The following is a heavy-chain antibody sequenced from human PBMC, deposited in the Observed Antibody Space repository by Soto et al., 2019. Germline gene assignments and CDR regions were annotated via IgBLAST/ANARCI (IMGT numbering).Heavy chain of an antibody. CDR1: GGSFSGYY. D-gene: IGHD3-16*01. Sequence: QVQLRQWGAGLLKPSETLSLTCAVYGGSFSGYYWSWIRLPPGKGLAWIGEISHRESTNYNPSLNSRVTISVDTSKNQFSLNLSSVTAADTAVYYCARHGDYCGMDVWGQGATVTVSS. J-gene: IGHJ6*02. V-gene: IGHV4-34*01. CDR3: ARHGDYCGMDV. CDR2: ISHREST.